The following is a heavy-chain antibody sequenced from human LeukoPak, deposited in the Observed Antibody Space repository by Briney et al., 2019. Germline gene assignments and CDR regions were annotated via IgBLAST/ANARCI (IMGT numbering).Heavy chain of an antibody. CDR1: GGSISSYY. CDR2: IYYSGST. D-gene: IGHD3-9*01. CDR3: ARGQELRYFDWLFDNWFDP. Sequence: PSETLSLTCTVSGGSISSYYWSWIRQPPGKGLEWIGYIYYSGSTNYNPSLKSRVTISVDTSKNQFSLKLSSVTAADTAVYYCARGQELRYFDWLFDNWFDPWGQGTLVTVSS. J-gene: IGHJ5*02. V-gene: IGHV4-59*01.